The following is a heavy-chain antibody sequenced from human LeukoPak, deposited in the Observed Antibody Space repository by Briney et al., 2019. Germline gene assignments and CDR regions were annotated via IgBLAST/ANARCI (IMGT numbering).Heavy chain of an antibody. CDR2: IYYSGST. V-gene: IGHV4-30-4*08. J-gene: IGHJ5*02. CDR1: GASVSSGAFY. Sequence: SETLSLTCTVSGASVSSGAFYWTWIRQFPGKGLEWIGYIYYSGSTYYNPSLKSRVTISVDTSKNQFSLKLSSVTAADTAVYYCARAPLSPSYNWFDPWGQGTLVTVSS. CDR3: ARAPLSPSYNWFDP. D-gene: IGHD3-16*01.